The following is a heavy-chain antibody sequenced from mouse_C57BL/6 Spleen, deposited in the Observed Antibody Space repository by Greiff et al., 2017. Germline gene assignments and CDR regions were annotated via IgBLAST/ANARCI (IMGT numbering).Heavy chain of an antibody. J-gene: IGHJ2*01. D-gene: IGHD2-4*01. CDR3: TTFDYDEGDYFDY. CDR1: GFNIKDYY. Sequence: VQLQQSGAELVRPGASVKLSCTASGFNIKDYYMHWVKQRPEQGLEWIGRIDPEDGDTEYAPKFQGKATMTADTSSNTAYLQLSSLTSEDTAVYYCTTFDYDEGDYFDYWGQGTTLTVSS. CDR2: IDPEDGDT. V-gene: IGHV14-1*01.